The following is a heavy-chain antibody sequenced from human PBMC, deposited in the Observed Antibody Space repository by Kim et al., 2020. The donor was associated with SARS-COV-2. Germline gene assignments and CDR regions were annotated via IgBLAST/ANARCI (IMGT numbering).Heavy chain of an antibody. Sequence: GGSLRLSCAASGFTFSSYGMHWVRQAPGKGLEWVAVIWYDGSNKYYADSVKGRFTISRDNSKNTLYLQMNSLRAEDTAVYYCAKVETGYDYIWGSYREFGLGMDVWGQGTTVTVSS. CDR2: IWYDGSNK. CDR3: AKVETGYDYIWGSYREFGLGMDV. D-gene: IGHD3-16*02. J-gene: IGHJ6*02. V-gene: IGHV3-33*06. CDR1: GFTFSSYG.